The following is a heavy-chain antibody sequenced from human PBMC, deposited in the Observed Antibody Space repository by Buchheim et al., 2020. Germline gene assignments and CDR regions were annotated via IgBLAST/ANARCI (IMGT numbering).Heavy chain of an antibody. D-gene: IGHD6-13*01. V-gene: IGHV3-23*01. CDR3: ASTGLIAAAGRWYGMDV. CDR1: GFTFSSYA. J-gene: IGHJ6*02. CDR2: ISGSGGST. Sequence: EVQLLESGGGLVQPGGSLRLSCAASGFTFSSYAMSWVRQAPGKGLEWVSAISGSGGSTYYADSVKGRFTISRDTSKNTLYLQMNSLRAEDTAVYYCASTGLIAAAGRWYGMDVWGQGTT.